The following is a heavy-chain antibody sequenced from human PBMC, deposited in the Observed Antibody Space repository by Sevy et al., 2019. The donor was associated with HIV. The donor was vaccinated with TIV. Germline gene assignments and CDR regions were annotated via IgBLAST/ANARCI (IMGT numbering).Heavy chain of an antibody. CDR1: GFTVNSHY. J-gene: IGHJ4*02. D-gene: IGHD5-18*01. V-gene: IGHV3-66*01. CDR2: IHSDDTT. CDR3: ARGKSGYGYALNY. Sequence: GGSLRLSCAASGFTVNSHYMTWVRQAPGKGLEGVSVIHSDDTTYHADSVKDRFTIYRDNFKNTLYLHMSSLRDEDTAVYYCARGKSGYGYALNYWGQGTLVTVSS.